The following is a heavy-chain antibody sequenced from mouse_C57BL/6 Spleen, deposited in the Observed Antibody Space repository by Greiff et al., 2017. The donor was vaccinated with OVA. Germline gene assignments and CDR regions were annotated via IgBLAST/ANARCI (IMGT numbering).Heavy chain of an antibody. CDR1: GYAFTNYL. J-gene: IGHJ3*01. CDR3: ARSHYSNYVRAY. D-gene: IGHD2-5*01. V-gene: IGHV1-54*01. Sequence: VKLMESGAELVRPGTSVKVSCKASGYAFTNYLIEWVKQRPGQGLEWIGVINPGSGGTNYNEKFKGKATLTADKSSSTAYMQLSSLTSEDSAVYFCARSHYSNYVRAYWGQGTLVTVSA. CDR2: INPGSGGT.